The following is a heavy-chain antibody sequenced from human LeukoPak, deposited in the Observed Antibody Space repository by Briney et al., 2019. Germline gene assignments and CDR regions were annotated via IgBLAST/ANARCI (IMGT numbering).Heavy chain of an antibody. CDR3: ARTWGILYYYDSSGYLH. D-gene: IGHD3-22*01. CDR2: IKQDGSEK. J-gene: IGHJ4*02. CDR1: GFTFSDYW. V-gene: IGHV3-7*01. Sequence: GGSLRLSCAASGFTFSDYWMNWVRQAPGKGLEWVANIKQDGSEKYYVDSVKGRFAISRDNAKNSLYLQMNSLRAEDTAVYYCARTWGILYYYDSSGYLHWGQGTLVTVSS.